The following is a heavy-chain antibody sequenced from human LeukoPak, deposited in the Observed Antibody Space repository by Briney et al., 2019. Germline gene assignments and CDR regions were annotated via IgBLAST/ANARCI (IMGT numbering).Heavy chain of an antibody. Sequence: GGSLRLSYAASGFTFTNAWMNWVRQAPGMGLEWVGRIRSKPDGGTTDYAAPVKGRFTISRDDSKNTLYLQMNSLKTEDTAVYYCTAWAPGAILDYWGQGTLVTVSS. J-gene: IGHJ4*02. CDR3: TAWAPGAILDY. D-gene: IGHD2-2*01. CDR2: IRSKPDGGTT. V-gene: IGHV3-15*01. CDR1: GFTFTNAW.